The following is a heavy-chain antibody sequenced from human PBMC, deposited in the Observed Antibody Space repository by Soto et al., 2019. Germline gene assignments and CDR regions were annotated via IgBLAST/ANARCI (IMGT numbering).Heavy chain of an antibody. CDR3: AKGGITVVRGAYFDF. D-gene: IGHD3-10*01. V-gene: IGHV3-23*01. CDR2: ISGSGDST. CDR1: GFTFSSYA. J-gene: IGHJ4*02. Sequence: EVQLLESGGDLVQPGESLRLSCAASGFTFSSYAMSWVRQAPGMGLEWVSGISGSGDSTYYADSVKGRFTISRDNSKNTLYLQMSSLIAEDTAVYYCAKGGITVVRGAYFDFWGQGTLVTVSS.